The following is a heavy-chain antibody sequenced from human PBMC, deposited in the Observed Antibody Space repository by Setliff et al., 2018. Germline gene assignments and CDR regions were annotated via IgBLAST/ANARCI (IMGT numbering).Heavy chain of an antibody. CDR1: GGSISSSNYY. CDR3: ARDPSVDIVVVPAAAFDY. D-gene: IGHD2-2*01. Sequence: SETLSLTCTVSGGSISSSNYYWGWIRQPPGKGLEWIGSIYYSGSTYYNPSLKSRVTISVDTSKNHFSLKLSSVTAAETAVYYCARDPSVDIVVVPAAAFDYWGQGTLVTVSS. V-gene: IGHV4-39*02. CDR2: IYYSGST. J-gene: IGHJ4*02.